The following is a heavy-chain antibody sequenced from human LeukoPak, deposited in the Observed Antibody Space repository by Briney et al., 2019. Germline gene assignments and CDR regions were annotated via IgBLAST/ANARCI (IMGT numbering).Heavy chain of an antibody. Sequence: GGSLRLSCVAFGFTLSDYNMNWVRQAPGKGLEWISYINSRSSPIYYADSVKGRFTISRDNAKKSLYLQMSSLRPEDTALYYCAKDISRNGWSIVYWGQGTLVTVSS. J-gene: IGHJ4*02. CDR3: AKDISRNGWSIVY. V-gene: IGHV3-48*04. CDR2: INSRSSPI. D-gene: IGHD6-19*01. CDR1: GFTLSDYN.